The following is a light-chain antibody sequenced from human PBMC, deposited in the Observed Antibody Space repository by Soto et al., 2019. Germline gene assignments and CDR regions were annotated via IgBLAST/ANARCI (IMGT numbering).Light chain of an antibody. J-gene: IGKJ5*01. Sequence: IQLTDSPSSLSASEGDIVTITCRASQGISSALAWYQQKPGKAPKLLIYDASSLESGVPSRFSGSGSGTDFTLTISSLQPEDFATYYCQQFNNYRITFGQGTRLEIK. CDR1: QGISSA. CDR3: QQFNNYRIT. CDR2: DAS. V-gene: IGKV1D-13*01.